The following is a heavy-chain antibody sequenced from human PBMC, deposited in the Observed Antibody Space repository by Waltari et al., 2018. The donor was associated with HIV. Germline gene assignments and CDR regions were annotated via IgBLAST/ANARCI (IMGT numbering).Heavy chain of an antibody. CDR1: GFTFRSSA. CDR2: ISTRCSGFRT. J-gene: IGHJ6*02. Sequence: VQLLESGGGLVEPGGYLRLSCEASGFTFRSSAMSWVRLAPGKGVEWVSGISTRCSGFRTYYADSVNGRFTRSRDDAKNTMYLQMNSLRVEDTALYYCAKVFTYYYYGVDVWGQGATVTVSS. CDR3: AKVFTYYYYGVDV. V-gene: IGHV3-23*01.